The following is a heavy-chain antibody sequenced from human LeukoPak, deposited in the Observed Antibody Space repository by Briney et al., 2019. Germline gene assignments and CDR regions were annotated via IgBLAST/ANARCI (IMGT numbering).Heavy chain of an antibody. J-gene: IGHJ3*02. CDR3: AKEPRWELLHSFDI. CDR1: GFTLSSYG. D-gene: IGHD1-26*01. V-gene: IGHV3-23*01. Sequence: GGSLRLSCAASGFTLSSYGMHWVRQAPGKGLEWVSSIRVSDGARFYADSVKGRFTMSRDNPKNTLFLQMNSLRPEDTAVYYCAKEPRWELLHSFDIWGQGTTVTVSS. CDR2: IRVSDGAR.